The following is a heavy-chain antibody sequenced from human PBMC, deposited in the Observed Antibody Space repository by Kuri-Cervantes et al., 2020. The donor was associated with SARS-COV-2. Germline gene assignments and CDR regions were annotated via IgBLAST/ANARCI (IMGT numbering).Heavy chain of an antibody. CDR2: ISGSGGST. D-gene: IGHD4-17*01. V-gene: IGHV3-23*01. CDR3: AKETTGCYYYMDV. Sequence: GESLKISCAASGFTFSSYAMSWVRQAPGKGLEWVSAISGSGGSTYYADSVKGRFTISRDNSKNTLYLQMNSLRAEDTAVYYCAKETTGCYYYMDVWGKGTTVTVSS. CDR1: GFTFSSYA. J-gene: IGHJ6*03.